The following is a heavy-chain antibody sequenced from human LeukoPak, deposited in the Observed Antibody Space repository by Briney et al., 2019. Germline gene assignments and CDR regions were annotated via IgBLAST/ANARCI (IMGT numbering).Heavy chain of an antibody. V-gene: IGHV1-18*01. CDR3: ARESRNWNSPEGYYFDY. Sequence: ASVKVSCKASGYTFTSYGISWVRQAPGQGLEWMGWISAYNGNTNYAQKLQGRVTMTTDTSTSTAYMELSRLRSDDTAVYYCARESRNWNSPEGYYFDYWGQGTLVTVSS. D-gene: IGHD1-7*01. J-gene: IGHJ4*02. CDR2: ISAYNGNT. CDR1: GYTFTSYG.